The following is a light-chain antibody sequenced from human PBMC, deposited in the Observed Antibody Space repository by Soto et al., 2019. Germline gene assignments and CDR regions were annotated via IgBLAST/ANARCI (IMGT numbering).Light chain of an antibody. CDR3: QSFDNNNFWV. CDR1: SGNIASIY. CDR2: EDN. V-gene: IGLV6-57*02. J-gene: IGLJ3*02. Sequence: NFMLTQPHSVSESPGKTVTISCTGSSGNIASIYVYWYQQRPGSAPTTVIYEDNQRPSGVPDRFSGSVDSSSNSASLTISGLKTEDEADYYCQSFDNNNFWVFGGGTKLTVL.